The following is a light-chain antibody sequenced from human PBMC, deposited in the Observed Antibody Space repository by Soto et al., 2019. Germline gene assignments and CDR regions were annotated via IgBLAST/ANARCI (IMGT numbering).Light chain of an antibody. CDR3: CSYAGGYTWV. V-gene: IGLV2-23*01. CDR2: EGS. CDR1: ISDVGSYNL. J-gene: IGLJ3*02. Sequence: QSGLNQPASVSGSPGQSITISCTGTISDVGSYNLVSWYQQHPGKAPKLMIYEGSKRPSGISNRFSGSKSGNTASLTISGLQDEDEADYYCCSYAGGYTWVFGGGTKVTVL.